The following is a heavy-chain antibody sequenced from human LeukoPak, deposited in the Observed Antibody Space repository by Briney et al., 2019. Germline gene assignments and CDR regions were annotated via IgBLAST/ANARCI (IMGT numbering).Heavy chain of an antibody. CDR1: GFTFSSYG. J-gene: IGHJ4*02. CDR2: IYSGGST. D-gene: IGHD3-3*01. V-gene: IGHV3-NL1*01. Sequence: GGSLRLSCVASGFTFSSYGMHWVRQAPGKGLEWVSIIYSGGSTFYADSVKGRFTISRDNSKNTLYLQMNSLRAEDTAVYYCASSGYYSIFDYWGQGTLVTVSS. CDR3: ASSGYYSIFDY.